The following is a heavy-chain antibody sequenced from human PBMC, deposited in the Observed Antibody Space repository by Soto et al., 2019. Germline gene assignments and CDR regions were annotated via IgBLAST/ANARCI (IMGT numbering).Heavy chain of an antibody. CDR1: GFTFSSYG. V-gene: IGHV3-33*01. D-gene: IGHD3-3*01. CDR2: IWYDGSNK. J-gene: IGHJ6*01. CDR3: ARGGPYYDFWSGYAFYYGMDV. Sequence: QVQLVESGGGVVQPGRSLRLSCAASGFTFSSYGMHWVRQAPGKGLEWVAVIWYDGSNKYYADSVKGRFTISRENSKNTLYLQMNSLRAEDTAVYYCARGGPYYDFWSGYAFYYGMDVW.